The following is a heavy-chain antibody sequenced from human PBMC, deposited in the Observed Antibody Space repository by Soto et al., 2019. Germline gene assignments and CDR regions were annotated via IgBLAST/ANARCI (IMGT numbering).Heavy chain of an antibody. CDR1: GGSISSYY. V-gene: IGHV4-59*01. CDR3: ARARMAMVTVYYFDY. D-gene: IGHD5-18*01. J-gene: IGHJ4*02. Sequence: TVSGGSISSYYWSWIRQPPGKGLEWIGYIYYSGSTNYNPSLKSRVTISVDTSKNQFSLKLSSVTAADTAVYYCARARMAMVTVYYFDYWGQGTLVTVSS. CDR2: IYYSGST.